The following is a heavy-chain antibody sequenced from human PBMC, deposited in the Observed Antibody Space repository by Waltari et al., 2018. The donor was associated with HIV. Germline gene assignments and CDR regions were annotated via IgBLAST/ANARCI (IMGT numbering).Heavy chain of an antibody. J-gene: IGHJ4*02. CDR1: GFTFDDYA. Sequence: EVQLVESGGGLVQPGRSLRLSCAASGFTFDDYAMHWVRQAPGKGLEWGSGISWNSGSIGYADSVKGRFTISRDNAKNSLYLQMNSLRAEDTALYYCVLGPFDYWGQGTLVTVSS. CDR3: VLGPFDY. CDR2: ISWNSGSI. V-gene: IGHV3-9*01.